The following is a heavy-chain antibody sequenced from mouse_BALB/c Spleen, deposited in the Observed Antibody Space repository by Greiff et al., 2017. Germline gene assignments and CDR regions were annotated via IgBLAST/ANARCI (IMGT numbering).Heavy chain of an antibody. CDR3: ASRDYDGAMDY. D-gene: IGHD2-4*01. V-gene: IGHV1S126*01. CDR2: IDPSDSET. Sequence: VKLQESGPQLVRPGASVKISCKASGYSFTSYWMHWVKQRPGQGLEWIGMIDPSDSETRLNQKFKDKATLTVDKSSSTAYMQLSSPTSEDSAVYYCASRDYDGAMDYWGQGTSVTVSS. J-gene: IGHJ4*01. CDR1: GYSFTSYW.